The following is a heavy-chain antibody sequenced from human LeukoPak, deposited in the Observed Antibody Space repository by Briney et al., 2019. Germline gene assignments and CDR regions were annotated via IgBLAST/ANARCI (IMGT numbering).Heavy chain of an antibody. Sequence: GGSLRLSCAASGFTVSSNYMSWVRRAPGKGLEWVSVIYSGGSTYYADSVKGRFTISRDNSKNTLYLQMNSLRADDTAVYYCARDSGYPTNWFDPWGQGTLVTVSS. V-gene: IGHV3-66*01. D-gene: IGHD5-12*01. CDR1: GFTVSSNY. CDR2: IYSGGST. CDR3: ARDSGYPTNWFDP. J-gene: IGHJ5*02.